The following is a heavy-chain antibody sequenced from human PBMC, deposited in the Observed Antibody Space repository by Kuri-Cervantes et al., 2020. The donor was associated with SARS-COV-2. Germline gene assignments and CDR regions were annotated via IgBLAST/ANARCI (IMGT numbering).Heavy chain of an antibody. D-gene: IGHD3-10*01. CDR1: GFTLSACD. CDR3: VREAPGSASGITSFDL. CDR2: IATSGDT. Sequence: GGSLRLSCAASGFTLSACDRHWFRQVTGKGLEWVSTIATSGDTYYLNSVKGRFTISRESARNSLYLQMNSLRVEDTAVYYCVREAPGSASGITSFDLWGRGTLVTVSS. V-gene: IGHV3-13*01. J-gene: IGHJ2*01.